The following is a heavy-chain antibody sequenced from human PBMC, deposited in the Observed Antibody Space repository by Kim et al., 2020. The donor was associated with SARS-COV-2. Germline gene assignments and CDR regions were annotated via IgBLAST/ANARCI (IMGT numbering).Heavy chain of an antibody. D-gene: IGHD3-16*01. J-gene: IGHJ3*02. CDR2: ISGGGGST. CDR1: GFTFSTYA. Sequence: GGSLRLSCVASGFTFSTYAVSWVRQAPGKGLECVSSISGGGGSTLYVDSAKGRFTISRDNSKNTLYLQMNSLRDEDTAVYYCATRGADGNFDIWGQGTTV. CDR3: ATRGADGNFDI. V-gene: IGHV3-23*01.